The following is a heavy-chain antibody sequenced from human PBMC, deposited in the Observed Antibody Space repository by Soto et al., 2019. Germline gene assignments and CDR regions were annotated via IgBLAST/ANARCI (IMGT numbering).Heavy chain of an antibody. CDR1: GFTFSSYG. J-gene: IGHJ4*02. CDR3: AKDYPLWLGVVDY. D-gene: IGHD3-10*01. CDR2: ISYDGSNK. V-gene: IGHV3-30*18. Sequence: PGGSLRLSCAASGFTFSSYGMHWVRQAPGKGLEWVAVISYDGSNKYYADSVKGRFTISRDNSKNTLYLQMNGLRAEDTAVYYCAKDYPLWLGVVDYWGQGTLVTVSS.